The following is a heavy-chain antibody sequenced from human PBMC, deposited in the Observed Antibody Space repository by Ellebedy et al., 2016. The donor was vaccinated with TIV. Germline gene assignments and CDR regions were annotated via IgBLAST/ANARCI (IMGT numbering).Heavy chain of an antibody. D-gene: IGHD4-17*01. CDR3: ARAMDGGDYD. CDR2: INHSGST. V-gene: IGHV4-34*01. J-gene: IGHJ4*02. Sequence: SETLSLXXAVYGGSFSGYYWSWIRQPPGKGLEWIGEINHSGSTNYNPSLKSRVTTSVDTSKSQFSLKLSSVTAADTAVYYCARAMDGGDYDWGQGTLVTVSS. CDR1: GGSFSGYY.